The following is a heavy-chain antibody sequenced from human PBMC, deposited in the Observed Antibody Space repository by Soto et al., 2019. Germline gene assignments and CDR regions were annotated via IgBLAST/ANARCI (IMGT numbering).Heavy chain of an antibody. V-gene: IGHV2-5*02. CDR3: AHRRGAYSFDY. Sequence: QITLKESGPTLVKPTQTLTLTCTFSGFSLSTNGVGVGWIRQPPGKALEWLALIYWDGAKRYSPSLKSRLTITKDTSKNQVVLTMTNMDPVDTATYYCAHRRGAYSFDYWGQGTLVTVSS. CDR2: IYWDGAK. CDR1: GFSLSTNGVG. D-gene: IGHD1-26*01. J-gene: IGHJ4*02.